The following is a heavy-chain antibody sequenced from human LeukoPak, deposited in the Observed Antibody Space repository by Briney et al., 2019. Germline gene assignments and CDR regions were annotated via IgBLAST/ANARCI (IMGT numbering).Heavy chain of an antibody. CDR1: EFTFSSYW. Sequence: GGSLRLSCAASEFTFSSYWMSWVRQAPGKGPEWVANIKRDGSEKYYVDSVKGRFTISRDNAKNSLYLQMNSLRAEDTAVYYCARYGSGSNHFDYWGQGTLVTVSS. D-gene: IGHD3-10*01. J-gene: IGHJ4*02. CDR3: ARYGSGSNHFDY. V-gene: IGHV3-7*05. CDR2: IKRDGSEK.